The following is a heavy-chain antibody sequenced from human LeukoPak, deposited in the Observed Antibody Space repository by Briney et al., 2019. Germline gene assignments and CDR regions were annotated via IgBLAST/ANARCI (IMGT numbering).Heavy chain of an antibody. V-gene: IGHV3-7*01. J-gene: IGHJ4*02. CDR2: IKQDGNEK. D-gene: IGHD6-13*01. CDR1: GFTFSDYW. CDR3: ASRDALGY. Sequence: GGSLRLSCAASGFTFSDYWMSWVRQAPGKGLEWVANIKQDGNEKNYVDSVRGRFSISRDNTKNSVYLQMNNLRAEDPAVYYCASRDALGYWGQGTLVTVSS.